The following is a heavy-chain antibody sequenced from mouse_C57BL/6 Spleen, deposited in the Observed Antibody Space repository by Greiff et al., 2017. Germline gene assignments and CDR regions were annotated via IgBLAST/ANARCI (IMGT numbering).Heavy chain of an antibody. CDR3: ARTSYGYDGVGWYFDV. D-gene: IGHD2-9*01. J-gene: IGHJ1*03. CDR1: GFSLTSYA. V-gene: IGHV2-9-1*01. CDR2: IWTGGGT. Sequence: VKLVESGPGLVAPSQSLSITCTVSGFSLTSYAISWVRQPPGKGLEWLGVIWTGGGTNYNSALKSRLSISKDNSKSQVFLKMNSLQTDDTARYYCARTSYGYDGVGWYFDVWGTGTTVTVSS.